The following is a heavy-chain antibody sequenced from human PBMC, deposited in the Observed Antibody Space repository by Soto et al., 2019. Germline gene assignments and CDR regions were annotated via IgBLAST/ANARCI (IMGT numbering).Heavy chain of an antibody. D-gene: IGHD2-15*01. CDR1: GFTFSSYG. V-gene: IGHV3-30*18. CDR2: ISYDGSNK. Sequence: GGSLRLSCAASGFTFSSYGMHWVRQAPGKGLEWVAVISYDGSNKYYADSVKGRFTISRDNSKNTLYLQMNSLRAEDTAVYYCAKVISGGYCSGGSCLHYGMDVWGQGTTVTVSS. CDR3: AKVISGGYCSGGSCLHYGMDV. J-gene: IGHJ6*02.